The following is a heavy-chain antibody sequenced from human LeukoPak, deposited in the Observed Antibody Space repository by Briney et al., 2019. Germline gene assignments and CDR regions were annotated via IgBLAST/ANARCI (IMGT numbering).Heavy chain of an antibody. CDR2: IYYSGST. V-gene: IGHV4-39*01. CDR3: ARQVVVAATSVILY. D-gene: IGHD2-15*01. CDR1: GGSISSSSYY. Sequence: KPSETLSLTCTVSGGSISSSSYYWGWIRQPPGKGLEWIGSIYYSGSTYYNLSLKSRVTISVDTSKNQFSLKLSSVTAADTAVYYCARQVVVAATSVILYWGQGTLVTVSS. J-gene: IGHJ4*02.